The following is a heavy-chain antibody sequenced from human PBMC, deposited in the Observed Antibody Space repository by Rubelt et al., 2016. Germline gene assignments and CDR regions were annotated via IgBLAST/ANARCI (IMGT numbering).Heavy chain of an antibody. CDR1: GGSISSYY. V-gene: IGHV4-59*01. CDR3: ARDSRRRLGAFDS. Sequence: QVQLQESGPGLVKPSETLSLTCTDSGGSISSYYWSWIRQPPGKGLEWIGYIYYSGSTNYNPSLKSRVSISVDTSKNQFSLERRFVTGADTAIYYVARDSRRRLGAFDSWGLATMVTVAS. D-gene: IGHD2/OR15-2a*01. J-gene: IGHJ3*02. CDR2: IYYSGST.